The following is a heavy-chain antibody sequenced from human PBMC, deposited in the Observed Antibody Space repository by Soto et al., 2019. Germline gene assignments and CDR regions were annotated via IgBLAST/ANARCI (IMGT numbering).Heavy chain of an antibody. V-gene: IGHV1-69*01. J-gene: IGHJ4*02. CDR3: ARRDTSGFLRYFAN. CDR1: GGTLSSFINYP. D-gene: IGHD3-3*01. Sequence: QMQLVQSGAEVKKPGSSVKVSCKASGGTLSSFINYPINWVRQAPGQGLEWMGGIVPNVGTVNYAQKFQGRVTITAYQSTGTADMELSSLRSEDTALYDCARRDTSGFLRYFANWGQGHLVTVAS. CDR2: IVPNVGTV.